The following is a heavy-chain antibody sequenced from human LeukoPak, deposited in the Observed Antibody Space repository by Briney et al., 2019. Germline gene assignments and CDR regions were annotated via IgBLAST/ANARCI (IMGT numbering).Heavy chain of an antibody. D-gene: IGHD3-10*01. Sequence: SETLSLTCTVSGGSISCYYWSWIRQPPGKGLEWIGYIFYTGSTNYNPSFKSRVTISVDTSKGQFSLNLSSVTAADTAVYHCARLDYYGSGYFDYWGQGTLVTVSS. CDR3: ARLDYYGSGYFDY. CDR2: IFYTGST. J-gene: IGHJ4*02. CDR1: GGSISCYY. V-gene: IGHV4-59*01.